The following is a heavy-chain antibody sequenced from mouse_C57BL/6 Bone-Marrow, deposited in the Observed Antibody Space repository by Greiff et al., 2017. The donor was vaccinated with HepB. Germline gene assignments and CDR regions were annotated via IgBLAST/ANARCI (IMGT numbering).Heavy chain of an antibody. Sequence: QVQLKQPGAELVKPGASVKMSCKASGYTFTSYWITWVKQRPGQGLEWIGDIYPGSGSTNYNETFKSKATLTVDTSSSTAYMQRSSLTSEDSAVYYCARLLRYFDVWGTGTTVTVSS. CDR3: ARLLRYFDV. J-gene: IGHJ1*03. CDR1: GYTFTSYW. CDR2: IYPGSGST. V-gene: IGHV1-55*01.